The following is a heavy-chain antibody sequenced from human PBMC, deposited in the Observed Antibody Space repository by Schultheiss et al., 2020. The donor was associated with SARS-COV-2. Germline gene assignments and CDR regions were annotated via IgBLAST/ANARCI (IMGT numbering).Heavy chain of an antibody. Sequence: SETLSLTCTVSGGSISSYYWSWIRQPPGKGLEWIGYIYYSGSTNYNPSLKSRVTISVDTSKNQFSLKLSSVTAADTAVYYCARHKYDFWSGYYTRNNWFDPWGQGTLVTVSS. D-gene: IGHD3-3*01. CDR2: IYYSGST. CDR3: ARHKYDFWSGYYTRNNWFDP. J-gene: IGHJ5*02. CDR1: GGSISSYY. V-gene: IGHV4-59*08.